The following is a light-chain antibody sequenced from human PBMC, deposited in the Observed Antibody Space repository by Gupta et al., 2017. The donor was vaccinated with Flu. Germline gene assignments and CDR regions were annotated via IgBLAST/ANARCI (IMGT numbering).Light chain of an antibody. J-gene: IGLJ2*01. Sequence: NFMLTQPHSLSESPGKTVTISCTRTSGSIATTYVQWYQQRPGSSPTAVIFVDNQRLSGVPDRFSGSIDSASNSASLTISGLKTEDEADYDCQSSDSINREVIFGGGTKLTVL. CDR3: QSSDSINREVI. V-gene: IGLV6-57*01. CDR1: SGSIATTY. CDR2: VDN.